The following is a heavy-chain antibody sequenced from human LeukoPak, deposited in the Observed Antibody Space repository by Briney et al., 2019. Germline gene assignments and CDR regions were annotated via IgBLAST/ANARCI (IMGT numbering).Heavy chain of an antibody. CDR3: ARHLSGITGYTYGRGIDY. D-gene: IGHD5-18*01. J-gene: IGHJ4*02. V-gene: IGHV3-23*01. CDR2: ISGSGGTT. Sequence: GGSLRLSCAASGFTFNNYDITWVRQAPGKGLEWVSKISGSGGTTYYADSVKGRFTISRDNSKNTLYLQMNSLGAEDTAVYYCARHLSGITGYTYGRGIDYWGQGTLLTVSS. CDR1: GFTFNNYD.